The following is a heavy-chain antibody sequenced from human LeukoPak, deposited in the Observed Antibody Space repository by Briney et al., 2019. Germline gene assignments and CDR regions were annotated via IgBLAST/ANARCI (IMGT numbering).Heavy chain of an antibody. J-gene: IGHJ4*02. Sequence: SETLSLTCTVSGGSISSSSYYWGWIRQPPGKGLEWIGEINHSGRTKYNPSLKSRVTISVDTSKNQFSLKLSSVTAADTAVYYCARGPDQWPLDYWGQGTLVTVSS. V-gene: IGHV4-39*07. CDR3: ARGPDQWPLDY. D-gene: IGHD6-19*01. CDR1: GGSISSSSYY. CDR2: INHSGRT.